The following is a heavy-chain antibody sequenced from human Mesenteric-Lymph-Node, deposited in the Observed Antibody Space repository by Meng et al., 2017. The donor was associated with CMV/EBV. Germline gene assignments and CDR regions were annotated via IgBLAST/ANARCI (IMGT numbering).Heavy chain of an antibody. V-gene: IGHV4-39*01. D-gene: IGHD2-15*01. CDR2: IYYSGST. J-gene: IGHJ4*02. CDR1: GGSISSSSYY. Sequence: GSLRLSCTVSGGSISSSSYYWGWIRQPPGKGLEWIGSIYYSGSTYYNPSLKSRVTISVDTSKNQFSLKLSSVTAADTAVYYCARGRGYCSGGSCKDFDYWGQGTLVTVSS. CDR3: ARGRGYCSGGSCKDFDY.